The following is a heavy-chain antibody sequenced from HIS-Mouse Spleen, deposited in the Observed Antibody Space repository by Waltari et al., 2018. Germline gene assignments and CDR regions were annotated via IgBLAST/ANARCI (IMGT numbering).Heavy chain of an antibody. J-gene: IGHJ2*01. CDR2: IYYSGST. V-gene: IGHV4-39*01. CDR3: ARTRGYWYFDL. D-gene: IGHD3-10*01. Sequence: QLQLQESGAGLVKPSETLSLTCTVSGGSISSSSYHWGWFRQPPGKGLEWMGSIYYSGSTYYNPSLTSRVTISVDTSKNQFSITLSSVTAADTAVYYCARTRGYWYFDLWGRGTLVTVSS. CDR1: GGSISSSSYH.